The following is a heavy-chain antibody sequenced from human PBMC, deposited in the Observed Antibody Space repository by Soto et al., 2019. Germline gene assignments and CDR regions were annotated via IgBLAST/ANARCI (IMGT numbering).Heavy chain of an antibody. CDR3: ARRTDYYDSSGYSWFDP. J-gene: IGHJ5*02. Sequence: GASVKVSCKVSGYTFTSYGISWVRQAPGQGLEWMGWISAYNGNTNYAQKLQGRVTMTTDTSTSTAYMELRSLRSDDTAVYYCARRTDYYDSSGYSWFDPWGQGTLVTVSS. CDR2: ISAYNGNT. CDR1: GYTFTSYG. D-gene: IGHD3-22*01. V-gene: IGHV1-18*01.